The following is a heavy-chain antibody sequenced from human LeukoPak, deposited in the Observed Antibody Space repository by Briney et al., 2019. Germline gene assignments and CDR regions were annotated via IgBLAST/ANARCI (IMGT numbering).Heavy chain of an antibody. V-gene: IGHV4-4*08. CDR2: VYRSGNT. CDR1: GDSISSDY. CDR3: AGRGQRYFRD. Sequence: SETLSLTCTVSGDSISSDYWSWIRQPPGRGLEWIGYVYRSGNTDYNPSLMRRLTISLDTSKNQLSLNLTSVTAADTAVYYCAGRGQRYFRDWGQGTLVTVS. J-gene: IGHJ1*01.